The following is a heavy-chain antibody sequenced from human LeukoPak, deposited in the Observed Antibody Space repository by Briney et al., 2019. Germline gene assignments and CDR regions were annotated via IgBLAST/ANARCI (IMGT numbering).Heavy chain of an antibody. V-gene: IGHV3-7*04. CDR3: ARGRDYGGDRGYFDC. J-gene: IGHJ4*02. D-gene: IGHD4-17*01. Sequence: GGSLRLSCAASGFTFSSHWMTWVRQGPGKGLEWVANIKEDGSERYYVDSVKGRFTIPRDNAKNSLYLQMNSLSAEDTAVYYCARGRDYGGDRGYFDCWGQGTLVTVSS. CDR1: GFTFSSHW. CDR2: IKEDGSER.